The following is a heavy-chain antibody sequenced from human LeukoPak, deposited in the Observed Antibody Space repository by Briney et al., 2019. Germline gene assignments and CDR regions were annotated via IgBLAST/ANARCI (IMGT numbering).Heavy chain of an antibody. CDR1: GGSISSSSYY. D-gene: IGHD3-9*01. CDR3: ARASSDILTGSDY. CDR2: IYYSGST. J-gene: IGHJ4*02. V-gene: IGHV4-39*07. Sequence: SETLSLTCTVSGGSISSSSYYWGWIRQPPGKGLEWIGSIYYSGSTNYNPSLKSRVTISVDTSKNQFSLKLSSVTAADTAVYYCARASSDILTGSDYWGQGTLVTVSS.